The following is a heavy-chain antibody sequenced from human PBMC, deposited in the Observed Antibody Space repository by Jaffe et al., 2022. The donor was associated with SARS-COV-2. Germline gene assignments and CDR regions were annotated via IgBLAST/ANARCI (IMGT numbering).Heavy chain of an antibody. J-gene: IGHJ3*02. CDR3: ARDVGTGQQAFDI. CDR1: GYTFTNYC. Sequence: QVQLVQSGAEVKKPGASVKVSCKASGYTFTNYCLHWVRQAPGQGLDWMGVVCPGSGFTNYAQMFQGRVTVTRDTSTSSVYMDLSSLRSDDTAVYYCARDVGTGQQAFDIWGQGTMVTVSS. V-gene: IGHV1-46*01. CDR2: VCPGSGFT. D-gene: IGHD1-7*01.